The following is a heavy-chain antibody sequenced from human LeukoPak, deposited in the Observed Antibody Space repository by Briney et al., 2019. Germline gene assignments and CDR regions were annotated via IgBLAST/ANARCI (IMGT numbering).Heavy chain of an antibody. CDR3: ARGGPYSSSSLDY. CDR1: GFTFSNSW. J-gene: IGHJ4*02. D-gene: IGHD6-6*01. V-gene: IGHV3-74*01. Sequence: GGSLRLSCAASGFTFSNSWMYWVRQTPDKGLVWVSRIKYDGSSTVYADSVKGRFTISRDNAKSTLDLQMNSLRVEDTAVYYCARGGPYSSSSLDYWGQGTLVTVSS. CDR2: IKYDGSST.